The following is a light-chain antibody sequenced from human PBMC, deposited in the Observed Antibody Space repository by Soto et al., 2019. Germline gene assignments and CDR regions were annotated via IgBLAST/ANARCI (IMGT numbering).Light chain of an antibody. J-gene: IGLJ2*01. Sequence: QSVLTQPPSASGTPGQRVTISCSGSSSNIGSNTVNWYQQLPGTAPKLLIYSNNHRPSGVPDRFSGSKSGTSASLAISGLQSEDVADYYCAAWDDSLNGVVFGGGTKLTVL. CDR1: SSNIGSNT. V-gene: IGLV1-44*01. CDR3: AAWDDSLNGVV. CDR2: SNN.